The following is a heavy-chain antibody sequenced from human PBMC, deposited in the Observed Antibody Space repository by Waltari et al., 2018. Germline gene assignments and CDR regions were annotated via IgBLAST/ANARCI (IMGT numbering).Heavy chain of an antibody. J-gene: IGHJ5*02. V-gene: IGHV1-2*02. D-gene: IGHD2-2*01. CDR2: ITPNSGAT. CDR3: ARPLPDCSTSSSPYCDP. Sequence: RLAPVQGVESMGCITPNSGATNYAQKVQGRVTMTRDTSTSTADMELNSLRSHDSAVYYWARPLPDCSTSSSPYCDPWGQGTLRTVA.